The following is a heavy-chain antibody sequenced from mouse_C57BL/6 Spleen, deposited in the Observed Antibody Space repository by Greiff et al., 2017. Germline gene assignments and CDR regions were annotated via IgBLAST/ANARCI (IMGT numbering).Heavy chain of an antibody. J-gene: IGHJ4*01. D-gene: IGHD2-1*01. Sequence: QVQLQQSGAELVRPGASVTLSCKASGYTFTDYEMHWVKQTPVHGLEWIGAIDPENGGTAYNQKFKGKAILTADKSSSTAYMGLRSLTSEDSAVYYCTRYYGNAMDYWGQGTSVTVSS. CDR1: GYTFTDYE. V-gene: IGHV1-15*01. CDR2: IDPENGGT. CDR3: TRYYGNAMDY.